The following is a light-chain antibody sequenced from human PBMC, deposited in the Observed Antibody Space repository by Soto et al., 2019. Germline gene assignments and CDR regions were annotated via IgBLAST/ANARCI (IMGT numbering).Light chain of an antibody. Sequence: QSALTQPASVSGSPGQSITISCTGTSSDIGGYNYVSWYQHHPGKVPKLMIYEVSNRPSGVSNRFSGSKSGNTASLTISGLQAEDEADYYCSSFTTLSTLVFGTGTKVTVL. CDR1: SSDIGGYNY. CDR2: EVS. V-gene: IGLV2-14*01. CDR3: SSFTTLSTLV. J-gene: IGLJ1*01.